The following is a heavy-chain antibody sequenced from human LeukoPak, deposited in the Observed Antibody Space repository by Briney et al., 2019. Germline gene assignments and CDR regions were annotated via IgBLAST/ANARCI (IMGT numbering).Heavy chain of an antibody. CDR2: IYSGGST. J-gene: IGHJ4*02. D-gene: IGHD3-10*01. V-gene: IGHV3-66*01. CDR3: AKNLGLFYGSGT. Sequence: GGSLRLSCAASGFTVSGNYLTWVRQAPGKGLEWVSLIYSGGSTSYADSVKGRFTISRDNSKNTLYLQMNSLRAEDTAVYYCAKNLGLFYGSGTWGQGTLVTVSS. CDR1: GFTVSGNY.